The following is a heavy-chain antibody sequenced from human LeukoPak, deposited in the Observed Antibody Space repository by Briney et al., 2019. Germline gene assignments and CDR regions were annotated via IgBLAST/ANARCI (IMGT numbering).Heavy chain of an antibody. D-gene: IGHD3-22*01. V-gene: IGHV1-18*01. CDR3: ARVYLGIYYDGSPSPFDY. CDR1: GYTFTSYA. CDR2: ISGYNGNT. Sequence: ASVKVSCKASGYTFTSYAIIWVRQAPGQGLEWVGWISGYNGNTKPSQSLQDRVIMTTDTSTRTAYMELRSLRPDDTAVYYCARVYLGIYYDGSPSPFDYWSQGTLVTVSS. J-gene: IGHJ4*02.